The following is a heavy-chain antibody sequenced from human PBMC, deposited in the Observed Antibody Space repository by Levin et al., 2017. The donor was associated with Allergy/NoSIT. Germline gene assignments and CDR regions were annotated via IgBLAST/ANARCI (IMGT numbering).Heavy chain of an antibody. CDR3: ARRVSAGTTSATFDI. D-gene: IGHD1-7*01. CDR2: ISSSSSYI. CDR1: GFTFRSYS. V-gene: IGHV3-21*01. Sequence: LSLPCAASGFTFRSYSMNWVRQAPGKGLEWVSSISSSSSYINYADSVKGRFTISRDNAKNSLYLQMNSLRAEDTAVYYCARRVSAGTTSATFDIWGQGTMVTVSS. J-gene: IGHJ3*02.